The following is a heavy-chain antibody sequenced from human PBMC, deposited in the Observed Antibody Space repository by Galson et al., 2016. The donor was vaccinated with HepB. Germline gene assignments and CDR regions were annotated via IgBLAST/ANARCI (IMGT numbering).Heavy chain of an antibody. CDR1: GFTFSSYD. V-gene: IGHV3-13*01. J-gene: IGHJ3*02. Sequence: SLRLSCAASGFTFSSYDMHWVRQPTGKGLEWVSVAGTAGGTYYSGSAEGRFTIFKDNAKNTLYLQKNSLRDEETAVYYCARDGGTLVAAFDIWSQGTVVTVSS. D-gene: IGHD2-8*02. CDR3: ARDGGTLVAAFDI. CDR2: AGTAGGT.